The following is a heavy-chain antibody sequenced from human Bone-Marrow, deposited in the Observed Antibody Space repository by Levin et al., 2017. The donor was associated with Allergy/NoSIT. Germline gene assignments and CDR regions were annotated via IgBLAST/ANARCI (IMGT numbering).Heavy chain of an antibody. J-gene: IGHJ3*02. CDR1: GGSISSGGYY. CDR2: IYYSGST. Sequence: SCTVSGGSISSGGYYWSWLRQHPGKGLEWIGYIYYSGSTYYNPSLKSRVTISVDTSKNQFSLKLSSVTAADTAVYYCARDFVSSSWYGTLGFGAFDIWGQGTMVTVSS. D-gene: IGHD6-13*01. CDR3: ARDFVSSSWYGTLGFGAFDI. V-gene: IGHV4-31*03.